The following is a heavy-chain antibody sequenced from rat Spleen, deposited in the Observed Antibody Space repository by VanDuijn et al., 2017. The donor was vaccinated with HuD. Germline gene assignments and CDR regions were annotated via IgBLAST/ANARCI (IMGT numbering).Heavy chain of an antibody. V-gene: IGHV5S13*01. CDR3: AKDEVGPDWYFDF. D-gene: IGHD1-4*01. Sequence: EVQLVESGGGLVQPGRSLKHSCAASGFTYSNYVMAWVRQAPTKGLEWVASISTGGGNTYYRDSVKGRFTISRDNAKNTLYLQMDSLRSEDTATDYWAKDEVGPDWYFDFWGPGTMVTVSS. CDR1: GFTYSNYV. J-gene: IGHJ1*01. CDR2: ISTGGGNT.